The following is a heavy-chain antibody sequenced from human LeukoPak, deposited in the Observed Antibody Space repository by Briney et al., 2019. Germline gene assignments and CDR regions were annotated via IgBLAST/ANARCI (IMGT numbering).Heavy chain of an antibody. V-gene: IGHV3-73*01. J-gene: IGHJ6*03. CDR2: IRSKANSYAT. CDR1: GFTFSGSA. CDR3: TSASASTVTTPPHYYYYYYMDV. Sequence: GGSLRLSCAASGFTFSGSAMHWVRQASGKGLEWVGRIRSKANSYATAYAASVKGRLTISRDDSKNTAYLQMNSLKTEDTAVYYCTSASASTVTTPPHYYYYYYMDVWGKGTTVTVSS. D-gene: IGHD4-17*01.